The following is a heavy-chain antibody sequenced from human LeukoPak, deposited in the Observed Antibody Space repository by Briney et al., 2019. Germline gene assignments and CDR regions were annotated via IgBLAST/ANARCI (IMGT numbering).Heavy chain of an antibody. D-gene: IGHD3-3*01. V-gene: IGHV3-74*03. J-gene: IGHJ6*03. Sequence: GGSLKLSCAASGFTFSGYWMHWVRQGPEKGLELVSRIDNDGHGILYADSVKGRFTTSRDNAKNTLYLQMNSLRFEDTAVYYCATGGGWVPSFGVVTHIDVWGKGTTVTVSS. CDR2: IDNDGHGI. CDR3: ATGGGWVPSFGVVTHIDV. CDR1: GFTFSGYW.